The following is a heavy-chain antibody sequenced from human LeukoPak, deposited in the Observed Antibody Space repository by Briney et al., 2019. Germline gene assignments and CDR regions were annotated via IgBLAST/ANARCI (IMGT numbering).Heavy chain of an antibody. Sequence: SETLSLTCTVSGASISNTSYQWSWIRQPPGKGLEWIGSIYYSGSTYYNPSLKSRVTISLDTSKNQFYLKLSSVTAAEPAVYXXXXYLXLXLKXAFDIWGQGTMVTVFS. CDR1: GASISNTSYQ. V-gene: IGHV4-39*01. CDR3: XXYLXLXLKXAFDI. J-gene: IGHJ3*02. CDR2: IYYSGST.